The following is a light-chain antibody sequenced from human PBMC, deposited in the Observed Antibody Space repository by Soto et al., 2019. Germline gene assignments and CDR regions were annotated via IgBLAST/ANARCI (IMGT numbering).Light chain of an antibody. V-gene: IGLV2-14*01. CDR2: DVT. CDR1: SSDVGGYDY. CDR3: ISYASINTYV. Sequence: QSALTQPASVSGSPGQSITISCTGTSSDVGGYDYVSWYQQHPGKAPKLMIYDVTNRPXGVSNRXXGSKSGNTASLTISGXXXXXXXXYYCISYASINTYVFGTGTKVTVL. J-gene: IGLJ1*01.